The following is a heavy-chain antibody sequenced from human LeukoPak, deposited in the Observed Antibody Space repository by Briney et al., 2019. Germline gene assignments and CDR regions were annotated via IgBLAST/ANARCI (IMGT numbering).Heavy chain of an antibody. Sequence: KSSETLSLTCTVSGGSISRYYWSWIRQPPGKGLEWIAYIHESGRTDYNSSLKSRVSMSVDTSKNQFSLKLSSVTAADTAVYYCARERPDYDILTGYYRRGYFDYWGQGTLVTVSS. J-gene: IGHJ4*02. V-gene: IGHV4-59*01. CDR3: ARERPDYDILTGYYRRGYFDY. CDR1: GGSISRYY. CDR2: IHESGRT. D-gene: IGHD3-9*01.